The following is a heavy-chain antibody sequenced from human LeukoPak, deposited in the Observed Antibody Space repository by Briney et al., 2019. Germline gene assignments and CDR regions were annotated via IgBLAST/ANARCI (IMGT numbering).Heavy chain of an antibody. J-gene: IGHJ4*02. CDR1: GFTFSSYA. D-gene: IGHD6-19*01. CDR2: ISWNSGSI. Sequence: PGGSLRLSCAASGFTFSSYAMSWVRQVPGKGLEWVSGISWNSGSIDYADSVKGRFTISRVNAKNSLYLQMNSLRVEDTAFYYCAKDNRRHYTSGPNPDSLHWGQGALVTVSS. V-gene: IGHV3-9*01. CDR3: AKDNRRHYTSGPNPDSLH.